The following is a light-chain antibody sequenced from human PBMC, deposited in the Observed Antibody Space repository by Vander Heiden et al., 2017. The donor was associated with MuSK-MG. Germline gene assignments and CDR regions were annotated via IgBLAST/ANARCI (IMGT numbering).Light chain of an antibody. CDR1: KDIRNY. J-gene: IGKJ4*01. CDR2: DAS. V-gene: IGKV1-33*01. Sequence: DIQMTQSPSPLSVSAGDRVTIPCQASKDIRNYLNWYQQKPWKAPKLLIYDASNLGATVPSGFSRSGAGRDFTFTISSRQQEDIAAYYYQQYYNLPALTFGRGTKVDIK. CDR3: QQYYNLPALT.